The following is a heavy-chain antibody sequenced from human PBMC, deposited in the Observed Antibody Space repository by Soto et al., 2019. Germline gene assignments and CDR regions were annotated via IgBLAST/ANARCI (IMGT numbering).Heavy chain of an antibody. V-gene: IGHV1-24*01. J-gene: IGHJ4*02. CDR3: ATEGQWLPRGYFDY. CDR1: GYTLTEVS. Sequence: ASVKVSCKLSGYTLTEVSMHWVRQAPGKRLEWMGGFDPEDAEEIYAQNFQGRVTVTEDTSTDTAYMEVNGLRSDDTAVYYCATEGQWLPRGYFDYWGQGTLVTVSS. CDR2: FDPEDAEE. D-gene: IGHD6-19*01.